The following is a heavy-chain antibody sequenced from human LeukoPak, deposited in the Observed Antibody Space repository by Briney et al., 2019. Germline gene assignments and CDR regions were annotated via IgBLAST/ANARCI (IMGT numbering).Heavy chain of an antibody. CDR2: VNGDGSYT. J-gene: IGHJ4*02. V-gene: IGHV3-74*03. D-gene: IGHD3-22*01. Sequence: GGSLRLSCAASGFTFSSYWMNWVRQAAGKGLVWVSCVNGDGSYTKYADSVKGRFTISRDNAKNTLFLQMNSRSAEDTAVYFCGRDKSEYDSSGRGDYWGQGTLVTVSS. CDR1: GFTFSSYW. CDR3: GRDKSEYDSSGRGDY.